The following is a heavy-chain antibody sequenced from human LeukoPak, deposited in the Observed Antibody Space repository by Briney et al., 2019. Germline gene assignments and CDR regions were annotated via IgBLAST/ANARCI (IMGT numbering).Heavy chain of an antibody. Sequence: NPSETLSLTCAVYGGSFSGYYWSWIRQSPEKGLEWIGEINHSGSTNYNPSLKSRVTISVDTSKNQFSLKLSSVTAADTAVYYCARNKNYDFWSGPTRRWFDPWGQGTLVTVSS. J-gene: IGHJ5*02. CDR3: ARNKNYDFWSGPTRRWFDP. CDR2: INHSGST. CDR1: GGSFSGYY. V-gene: IGHV4-34*01. D-gene: IGHD3-3*01.